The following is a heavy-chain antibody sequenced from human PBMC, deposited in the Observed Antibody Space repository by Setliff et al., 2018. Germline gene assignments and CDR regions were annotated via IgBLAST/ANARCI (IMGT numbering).Heavy chain of an antibody. J-gene: IGHJ3*02. Sequence: GGSLRLSCGASGFTFEDYGMTWVRQAPGKGLEWVAAIDWNGYNTGYEDSVKGRFIISRDNAKNSLSLEMNSLRGEDLALYYCARLYHSSGWHKEAFDIWGHGTMVTVSS. CDR1: GFTFEDYG. CDR2: IDWNGYNT. V-gene: IGHV3-20*04. D-gene: IGHD6-19*01. CDR3: ARLYHSSGWHKEAFDI.